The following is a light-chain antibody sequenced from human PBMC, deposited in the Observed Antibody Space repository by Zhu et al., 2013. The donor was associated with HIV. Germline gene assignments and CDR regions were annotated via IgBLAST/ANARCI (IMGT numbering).Light chain of an antibody. CDR2: GAS. CDR1: QSISSYY. J-gene: IGKJ4*01. Sequence: EIVLRQSPGTLSLSPGQRATLSCRASQSISSYYLAWYQQKPGQAPRLLIYGASSRAAGIPNRFGGSGSGTDFTLTISRLEPEDVATYYCQKYNSGPLTSVGGTEGGDQT. V-gene: IGKV3-20*01. CDR3: QKYNSGPLT.